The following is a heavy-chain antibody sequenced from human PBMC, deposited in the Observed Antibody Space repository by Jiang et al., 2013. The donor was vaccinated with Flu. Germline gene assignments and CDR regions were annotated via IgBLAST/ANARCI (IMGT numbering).Heavy chain of an antibody. D-gene: IGHD1-14*01. J-gene: IGHJ5*02. Sequence: QTLSLTCAISGDSVSSNSAAWNWIRQSPSRGLEWLGRTYYRSKWYSEYAVSVKSRIIINPDTSKNQFSLQLNSVTPEDTAVYYCASGGTTRVPGFDPWGQGTLVTVSS. CDR1: GDSVSSNSAA. CDR3: ASGGTTRVPGFDP. CDR2: TYYRSKWYS. V-gene: IGHV6-1*01.